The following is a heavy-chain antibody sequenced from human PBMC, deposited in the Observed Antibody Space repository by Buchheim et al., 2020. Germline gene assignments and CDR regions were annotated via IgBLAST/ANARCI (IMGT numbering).Heavy chain of an antibody. V-gene: IGHV1-2*02. J-gene: IGHJ4*02. CDR1: GYRFSDYY. Sequence: QVQLVQSGAEVKKPGASVKFSCKASGYRFSDYYMHWVRQAPGQGLEWMGWINPNSGGTNSAQNFKGRVTMTRDTSISTVYMELSRLRPDDTAVYYCARDLEGGTDYWGQGTL. CDR2: INPNSGGT. D-gene: IGHD3-16*01. CDR3: ARDLEGGTDY.